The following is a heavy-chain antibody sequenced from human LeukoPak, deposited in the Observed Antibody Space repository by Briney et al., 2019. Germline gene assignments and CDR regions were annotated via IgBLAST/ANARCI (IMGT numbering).Heavy chain of an antibody. CDR1: GYTFTSYD. D-gene: IGHD1-26*01. J-gene: IGHJ5*02. V-gene: IGHV1-8*01. CDR2: MNPNSGNT. Sequence: ASVKVSCKAFGYTFTSYDINWVRQATGQGLEWMGWMNPNSGNTGYAQKFQGRVTMTRNTSISTAYMELSSLRSEDTAVYYCARVGGSYGWFDPWGQGTLVTVSS. CDR3: ARVGGSYGWFDP.